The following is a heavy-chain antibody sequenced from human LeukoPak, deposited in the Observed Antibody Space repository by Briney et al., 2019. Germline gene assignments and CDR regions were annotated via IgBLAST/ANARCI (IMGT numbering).Heavy chain of an antibody. Sequence: GESLKISCKGSGYIFTTYWIGWVRQMPGKGLEWMGIIYPGDSDTRYSPSFQGHVTISADKSISTAFLQWSSLKASDTAMYYCARIVSCSDTSCYALDYWGQGTLVTVSS. CDR1: GYIFTTYW. J-gene: IGHJ4*02. V-gene: IGHV5-51*01. CDR3: ARIVSCSDTSCYALDY. D-gene: IGHD2-2*01. CDR2: IYPGDSDT.